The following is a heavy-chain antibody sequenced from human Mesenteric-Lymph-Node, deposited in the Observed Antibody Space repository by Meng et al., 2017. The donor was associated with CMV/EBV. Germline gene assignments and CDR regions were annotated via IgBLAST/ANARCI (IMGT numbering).Heavy chain of an antibody. V-gene: IGHV4-34*01. CDR2: INHSGST. J-gene: IGHJ4*02. CDR1: DGSFSGYY. CDR3: AGVPRYSSGWYGRDDY. Sequence: GSRRLSCAVYDGSFSGYYWSWIRQPPGKGLEWIGEINHSGSTNYNPSLKSRVTISVDTSKNQFSLKLSSVTAADTAMYYCAGVPRYSSGWYGRDDYWGQGTLVTVSS. D-gene: IGHD6-19*01.